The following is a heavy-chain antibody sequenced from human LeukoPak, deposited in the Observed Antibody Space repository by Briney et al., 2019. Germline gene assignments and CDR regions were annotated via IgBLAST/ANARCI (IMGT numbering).Heavy chain of an antibody. CDR2: IYHSGST. J-gene: IGHJ4*02. Sequence: SDTLSLTCAVSGGSISSGGYSWSWIRQPPGKGLEWIGYIYHSGSTYYNPSLKSRVTISVDRSKNQFSLKLSSVTAADTAVYYCARVVDYYDSSGRGRIGYYFDYWGQGTLVTVSS. CDR3: ARVVDYYDSSGRGRIGYYFDY. D-gene: IGHD3-22*01. CDR1: GGSISSGGYS. V-gene: IGHV4-30-2*01.